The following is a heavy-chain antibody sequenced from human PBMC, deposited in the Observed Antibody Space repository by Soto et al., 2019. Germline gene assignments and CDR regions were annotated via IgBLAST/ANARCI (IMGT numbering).Heavy chain of an antibody. J-gene: IGHJ4*02. Sequence: EVQLVESGGGLVQPGGSLRLSCAGSGFTFSTYSMYLVRQAPGKGLEWISYISGSGGTIYYADSVKGRFTVSRDNAKNSLYLQMSSLRDEDTAVYYCVRDAGSFGYWGQGTLVTVSS. CDR1: GFTFSTYS. CDR3: VRDAGSFGY. D-gene: IGHD3-10*01. V-gene: IGHV3-48*02. CDR2: ISGSGGTI.